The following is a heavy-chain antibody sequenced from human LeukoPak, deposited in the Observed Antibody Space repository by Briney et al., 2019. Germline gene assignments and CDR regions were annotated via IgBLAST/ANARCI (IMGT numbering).Heavy chain of an antibody. CDR2: INPNSGGT. CDR3: ARGGYYDSSGSIALGY. D-gene: IGHD3-22*01. Sequence: SVKVSCKASGYTFTGYDMHWVRQAPGQGLEWMGWINPNSGGTNYAQKFQGRVTMTRDTSISTAYMELSRLRSDDTAVYYCARGGYYDSSGSIALGYWGQGTLVTVSS. J-gene: IGHJ4*02. V-gene: IGHV1-2*02. CDR1: GYTFTGYD.